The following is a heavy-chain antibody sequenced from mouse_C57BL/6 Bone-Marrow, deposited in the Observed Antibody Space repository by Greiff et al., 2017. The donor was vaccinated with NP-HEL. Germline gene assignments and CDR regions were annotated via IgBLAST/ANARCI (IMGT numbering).Heavy chain of an antibody. V-gene: IGHV14-4*01. CDR1: GFNIKDDY. CDR3: TTSGGYYGSSYEAY. CDR2: IDPENGDT. J-gene: IGHJ3*01. D-gene: IGHD1-1*01. Sequence: VQLQQSGAELVRPGASVKLSCTASGFNIKDDYMHWVKQRPEQGLEWIGWIDPENGDTEYASKFQGQATITADTSSNTAYLQLSSLTSEDTAVYYCTTSGGYYGSSYEAYWGQGTLVTVSA.